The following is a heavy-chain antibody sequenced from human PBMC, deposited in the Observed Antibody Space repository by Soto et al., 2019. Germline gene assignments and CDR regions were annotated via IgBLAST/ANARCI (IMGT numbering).Heavy chain of an antibody. J-gene: IGHJ5*02. V-gene: IGHV3-49*03. CDR2: IRSKAYGGTT. Sequence: GGSXRLSCTASGFTFGDYAMSWFRQAPGKGLEWVGFIRSKAYGGTTEYAASVKGRFTISRDDSKSIAYLQMNSLKTEDTAVYYCTRDLEGGYYTDWFDPWGQGTLVTVSS. D-gene: IGHD3-3*01. CDR3: TRDLEGGYYTDWFDP. CDR1: GFTFGDYA.